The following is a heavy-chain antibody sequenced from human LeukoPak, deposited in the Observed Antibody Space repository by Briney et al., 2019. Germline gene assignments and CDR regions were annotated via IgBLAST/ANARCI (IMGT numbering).Heavy chain of an antibody. CDR1: GYTFTGYY. CDR3: AREPLPVPQADQIDY. J-gene: IGHJ4*02. CDR2: INPNSGGT. Sequence: GASVKVSCKASGYTFTGYYMHWVRQAPGQGLEWMGWINPNSGGTNYAQKFQGRVTMTRDTSISTAYMELSRLRSDDTAVYYCAREPLPVPQADQIDYWGQGTLVTVSS. D-gene: IGHD3-10*02. V-gene: IGHV1-2*02.